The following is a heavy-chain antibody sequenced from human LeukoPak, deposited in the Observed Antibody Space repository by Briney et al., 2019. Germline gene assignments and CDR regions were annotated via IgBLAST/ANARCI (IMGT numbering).Heavy chain of an antibody. CDR1: GFPFSGYS. D-gene: IGHD4-23*01. V-gene: IGHV3-30-3*01. Sequence: GGSLRLSCVASGFPFSGYSMHWVRQAPGKGLEWVTMISSDGGKKSYRDSVKGRFTISRDNSKNTLYLQMNSLIRDDTAVYSCANAGAGNSGAFHVWGQGTMVTVSS. CDR2: ISSDGGKK. J-gene: IGHJ3*01. CDR3: ANAGAGNSGAFHV.